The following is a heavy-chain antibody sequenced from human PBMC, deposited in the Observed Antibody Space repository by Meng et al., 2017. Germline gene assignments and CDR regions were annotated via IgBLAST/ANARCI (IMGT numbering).Heavy chain of an antibody. CDR3: ARDQSYCGGDCYLYYYGMDV. D-gene: IGHD2-21*02. V-gene: IGHV3-33*01. Sequence: GESLKISCAASGFTFSSYGMHWVRQAPGKGLEWVAVIWYDGSNKYYADSVKGRFTISRDNSKNKLYLQMNSLRAEDTAVYYCARDQSYCGGDCYLYYYGMDVWGQGTTVTVSS. CDR1: GFTFSSYG. J-gene: IGHJ6*02. CDR2: IWYDGSNK.